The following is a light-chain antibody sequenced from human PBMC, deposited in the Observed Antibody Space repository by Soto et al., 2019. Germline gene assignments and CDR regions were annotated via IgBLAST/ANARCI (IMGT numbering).Light chain of an antibody. CDR1: QSINSL. CDR2: DAS. V-gene: IGKV1-5*01. J-gene: IGKJ1*01. CDR3: HQYYTYST. Sequence: DIQMTQSPSTLSASIGDTVTITCRASQSINSLLAWYQEKPGKTPKLLIYDASDLESGVPSRFSGSGSGTEFTLTIRSLQPDDFATYYCHQYYTYSTFGQGTKVEIK.